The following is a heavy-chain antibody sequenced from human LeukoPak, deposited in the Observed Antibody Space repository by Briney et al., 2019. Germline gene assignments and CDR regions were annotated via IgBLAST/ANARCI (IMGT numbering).Heavy chain of an antibody. CDR2: ISGSGGST. CDR3: AKDSRNYYDSSGYYSIFDY. CDR1: GFTFSSYA. J-gene: IGHJ4*02. V-gene: IGHV3-23*01. Sequence: GGSLRLSCAASGFTFSSYAMSWVRQAPGKGLEWVSAISGSGGSTYYADSVKGRFTISRDNSKSTLYLQMNSLRAEDTAVYYCAKDSRNYYDSSGYYSIFDYWGQGTLVTVSS. D-gene: IGHD3-22*01.